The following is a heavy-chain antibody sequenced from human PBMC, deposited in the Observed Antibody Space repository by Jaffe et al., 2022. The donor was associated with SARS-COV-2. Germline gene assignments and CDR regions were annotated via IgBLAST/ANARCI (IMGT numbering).Heavy chain of an antibody. CDR3: AREGRDYMDAFDI. J-gene: IGHJ3*02. CDR2: IWYDGSNK. D-gene: IGHD4-4*01. CDR1: GFTFSSYG. V-gene: IGHV3-33*01. Sequence: QVQLVESGGGVVQPGRSLRLSCAASGFTFSSYGMHWVRQAPGKGLEWVAVIWYDGSNKYYADSVKGRFTISRDNSKNTLYLQMNSLRAEDTAVYYCAREGRDYMDAFDIWGQGTMVTVSS.